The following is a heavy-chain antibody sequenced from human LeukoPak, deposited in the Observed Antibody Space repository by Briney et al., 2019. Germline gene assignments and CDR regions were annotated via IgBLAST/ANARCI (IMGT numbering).Heavy chain of an antibody. J-gene: IGHJ4*02. CDR3: ARSLRFLEWLLDYYFDY. CDR1: GGSFSGYY. CDR2: INHSGST. D-gene: IGHD3-3*01. Sequence: SETLSLTCAVYGGSFSGYYWSWIRQPPGKGLEWIGEINHSGSTNYNPSLKSRVTISVDTSKNQFSLKLSSVTAADTAVYYCARSLRFLEWLLDYYFDYWGQGTLVTVSS. V-gene: IGHV4-34*01.